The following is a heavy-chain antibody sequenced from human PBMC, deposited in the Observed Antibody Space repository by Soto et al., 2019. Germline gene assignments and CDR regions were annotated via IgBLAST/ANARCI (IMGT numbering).Heavy chain of an antibody. CDR2: ISTNGGST. Sequence: EVQLVESGGGLVQPGGSLRLSCAASGFTFSSYAMYWVRQTPGKGLEYVSAISTNGGSTYNANSAKGRFTISRDNSKNPLYLQMGSLRAEDMAVYYCARHGGDSSGWYCGYYFDYWGQGTLVTVSS. CDR1: GFTFSSYA. V-gene: IGHV3-64*01. J-gene: IGHJ4*02. D-gene: IGHD6-19*01. CDR3: ARHGGDSSGWYCGYYFDY.